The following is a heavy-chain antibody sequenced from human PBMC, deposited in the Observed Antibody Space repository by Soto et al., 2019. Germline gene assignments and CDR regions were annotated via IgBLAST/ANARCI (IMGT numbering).Heavy chain of an antibody. D-gene: IGHD2-15*01. CDR3: AEWARYCSGADCRA. V-gene: IGHV3-23*01. Sequence: EVQLLESGGGLVQPGGSLRLSCAASGFPFSSRAMSWVRQAPGKGLERVSAISGSGTITYYADSVKGRFTISRDTSENTLYLQMNSLRADDTAVYYCAEWARYCSGADCRAWGQGTLVTVSS. CDR2: ISGSGTIT. CDR1: GFPFSSRA. J-gene: IGHJ5*02.